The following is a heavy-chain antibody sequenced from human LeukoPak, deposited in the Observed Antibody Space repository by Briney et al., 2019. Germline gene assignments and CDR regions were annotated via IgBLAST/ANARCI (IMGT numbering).Heavy chain of an antibody. CDR1: GGSFSNHY. CDR2: AHYSGST. J-gene: IGHJ2*01. V-gene: IGHV4-59*11. Sequence: SETLSLTCTVSGGSFSNHYWTWIRQPPGKTMEWIGYAHYSGSTKYNPSPKSRVTISLDTSKNQFSLKLSSVSAADTAVYYCARDSAPVRYSWYFDPWGRGTLVTVSS. CDR3: ARDSAPVRYSWYFDP. D-gene: IGHD2-15*01.